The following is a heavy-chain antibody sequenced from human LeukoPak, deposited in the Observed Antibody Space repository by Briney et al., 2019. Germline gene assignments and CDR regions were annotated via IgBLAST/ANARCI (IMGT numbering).Heavy chain of an antibody. D-gene: IGHD6-6*01. CDR2: ISSSSSYI. V-gene: IGHV3-21*01. J-gene: IGHJ4*02. Sequence: GGSLRLSCAASGFTFSSYSVNWVRQAPGKGLEWVSSISSSSSYIYYADSVKGRFTISRDNAKNSLYLQMNSLRAEDTAVYYCARALLYSSSRGFDYWGQGTLVTVSS. CDR3: ARALLYSSSRGFDY. CDR1: GFTFSSYS.